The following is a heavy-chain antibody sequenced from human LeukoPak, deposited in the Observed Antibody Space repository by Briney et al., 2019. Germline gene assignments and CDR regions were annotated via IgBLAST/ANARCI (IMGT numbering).Heavy chain of an antibody. J-gene: IGHJ6*04. Sequence: PGGSRRLSCAASGFTFSSYEMNWVRQAPGKGLEWVSYISSSGSTIYYADSVKGRFTISRDNAKNSLYLQMNSLRAEDTAVYYCAREYRQWLVRYYYGMDVWGKGTTVTVSS. CDR1: GFTFSSYE. CDR3: AREYRQWLVRYYYGMDV. V-gene: IGHV3-48*03. CDR2: ISSSGSTI. D-gene: IGHD6-19*01.